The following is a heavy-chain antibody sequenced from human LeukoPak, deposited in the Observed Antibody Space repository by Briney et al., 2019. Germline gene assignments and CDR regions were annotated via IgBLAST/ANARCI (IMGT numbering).Heavy chain of an antibody. Sequence: EASVKVSCKASGGTFSSYTISWVRQAPGQGLEWMGRIIPILGIANYAQKFQGRVTITADKSTNTDYMELSSLRSEDTAVYYCASKDWFDPWGQGTLVTVSS. V-gene: IGHV1-69*02. J-gene: IGHJ5*02. CDR1: GGTFSSYT. CDR3: ASKDWFDP. CDR2: IIPILGIA.